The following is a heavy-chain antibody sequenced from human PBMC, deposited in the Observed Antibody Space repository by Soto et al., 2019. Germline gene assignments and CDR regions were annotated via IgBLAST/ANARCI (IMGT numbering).Heavy chain of an antibody. CDR2: IIPISGIA. CDR3: AIDGSRSYGGMDV. CDR1: GGTFSSYT. V-gene: IGHV1-69*02. J-gene: IGHJ6*02. D-gene: IGHD3-10*01. Sequence: QVQLVQSGAEVKKPGSSVKVSCKASGGTFSSYTINWVRQAPGQGLEWMGRIIPISGIANYAQKFQGRVTIATDKSTGTAYMELRSLRSDDTAVYSCAIDGSRSYGGMDVWGQGPTVTVSS.